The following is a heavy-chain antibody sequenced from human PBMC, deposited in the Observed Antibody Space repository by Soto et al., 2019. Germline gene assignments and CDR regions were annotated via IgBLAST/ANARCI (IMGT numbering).Heavy chain of an antibody. CDR3: ARGGVIVVGLDV. CDR2: IKTDGTIT. V-gene: IGHV3-74*01. Sequence: EVQLVESGGGLVQPGGSLRLSCAGTGFTFSTYWMHWVRQAPGKGLEWVSRIKTDGTITGYADSVKGRFTISRDNAKITLYLQMNSLRAEDTAVYYCARGGVIVVGLDVWGQGTTVTVSS. J-gene: IGHJ6*02. CDR1: GFTFSTYW. D-gene: IGHD3-22*01.